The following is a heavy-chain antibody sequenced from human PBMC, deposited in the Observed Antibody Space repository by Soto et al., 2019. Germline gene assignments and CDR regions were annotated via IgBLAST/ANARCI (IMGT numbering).Heavy chain of an antibody. CDR3: AKDKGVTSLDY. V-gene: IGHV3-30*18. CDR1: GLNFRAAG. Sequence: QVQLVESGGGVVQPGRSLRLSCAASGLNFRAAGMHWVRQTPGKGLEWVAFLSSDGNNKYYGDSVKGRFSISRDDSMNSLYLQMNTLRAEDSAVYYCAKDKGVTSLDYWGQGTLVTVSS. D-gene: IGHD3-10*01. J-gene: IGHJ4*02. CDR2: LSSDGNNK.